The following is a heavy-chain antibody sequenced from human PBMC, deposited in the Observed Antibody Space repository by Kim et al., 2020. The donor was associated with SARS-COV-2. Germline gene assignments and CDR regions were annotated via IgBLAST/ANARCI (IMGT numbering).Heavy chain of an antibody. CDR1: GFTFSRYA. CDR2: IRGDGVST. CDR3: AKARGSGSYYYNYGMGL. Sequence: GGSLRLSCAASGFTFSRYAMNWVRRAPGKGLEWVSIIRGDGVSTYYADSVKGRFTISRDNSKKMLYLQMNALRAEDTAVYYCAKARGSGSYYYNYGMGLWGQGTTVTVSS. V-gene: IGHV3-23*01. D-gene: IGHD2-15*01. J-gene: IGHJ6*02.